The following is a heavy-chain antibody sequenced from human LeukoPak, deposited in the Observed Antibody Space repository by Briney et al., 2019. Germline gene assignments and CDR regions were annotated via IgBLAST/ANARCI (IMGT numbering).Heavy chain of an antibody. CDR3: ATMGLRYFDWLSPPPVDY. J-gene: IGHJ4*02. Sequence: GRSLRLSCAASGFTFSSYAMHWVRQAPGKGLEWVAVISYDGSNKYYADSVKGRFTISRDNSKNTLYLQMNSLRAEDTAVYYCATMGLRYFDWLSPPPVDYWGQGTLVTVSS. D-gene: IGHD3-9*01. CDR2: ISYDGSNK. CDR1: GFTFSSYA. V-gene: IGHV3-30-3*01.